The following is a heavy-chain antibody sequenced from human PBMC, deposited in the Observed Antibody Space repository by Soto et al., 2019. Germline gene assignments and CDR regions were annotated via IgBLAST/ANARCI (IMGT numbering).Heavy chain of an antibody. Sequence: GGSLRLSCAASGFTFSSYGMHWVRQAPGKGLEWVAVISYDGSNKYYADSVKGRFTISRDNSKNTLYLQMNSLRAEDTAVYYCAKDRREYDILTGYFDYWGQGTLVTVSS. V-gene: IGHV3-30*18. CDR2: ISYDGSNK. D-gene: IGHD3-9*01. CDR1: GFTFSSYG. CDR3: AKDRREYDILTGYFDY. J-gene: IGHJ4*02.